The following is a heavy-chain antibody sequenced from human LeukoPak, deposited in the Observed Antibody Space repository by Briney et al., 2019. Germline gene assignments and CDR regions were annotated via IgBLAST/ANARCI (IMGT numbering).Heavy chain of an antibody. CDR2: ISYDGSNK. CDR1: GFTFSSYG. D-gene: IGHD1-26*01. V-gene: IGHV3-30*18. J-gene: IGHJ1*01. Sequence: GGSLRLSCAASGFTFSSYGMHWVRQAPGKGLEWVAVISYDGSNKYYADSVKGRFTISRDNSKNMLYLQMNSPRAEDTAVYYCAKSGGSGSYFPSEYFQHWGQGTLVTVSS. CDR3: AKSGGSGSYFPSEYFQH.